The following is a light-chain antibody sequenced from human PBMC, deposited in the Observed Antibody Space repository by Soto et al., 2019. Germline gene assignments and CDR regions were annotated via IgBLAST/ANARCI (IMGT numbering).Light chain of an antibody. CDR3: QQFNTYPCT. CDR2: DAS. Sequence: AIQLTQAPSSLSASVADRVTITCRASQDISSALAWYQQKPGKAPKLLIYDASTLESGVPSRFSGSGSGTDFTLTISSLQPEDFATSYCQQFNTYPCTFGQGTKLDI. J-gene: IGKJ2*02. CDR1: QDISSA. V-gene: IGKV1-13*02.